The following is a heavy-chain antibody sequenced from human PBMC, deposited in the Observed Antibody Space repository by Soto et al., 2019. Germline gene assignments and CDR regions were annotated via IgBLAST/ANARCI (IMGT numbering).Heavy chain of an antibody. CDR1: GGTFRSYA. CDR3: ARAGRATKQLVLRLRGNAFDI. CDR2: IIPIFGTA. V-gene: IGHV1-69*06. Sequence: SMKVSCKASGGTFRSYAISWVRQAPGQGLEWMGGIIPIFGTANYAQKFQGRVTITADKSTSTAYMELSSLRSEDTAVYYCARAGRATKQLVLRLRGNAFDIWGQGTMVTVSS. D-gene: IGHD6-6*01. J-gene: IGHJ3*02.